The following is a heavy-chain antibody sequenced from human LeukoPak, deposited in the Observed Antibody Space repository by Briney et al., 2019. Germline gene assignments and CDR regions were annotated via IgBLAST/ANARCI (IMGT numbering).Heavy chain of an antibody. CDR1: GYTFTSYA. Sequence: GASVKVSCKASGYTFTSYAMHWERQAPGQRLEWMGWINAGNGNTKYSQKFQGRVTITRDTSASTAYMELSSLRSEDTAVYYCARGIAAAANYYYGMDVWGQGTTVTVSS. J-gene: IGHJ6*02. CDR2: INAGNGNT. CDR3: ARGIAAAANYYYGMDV. V-gene: IGHV1-3*01. D-gene: IGHD6-13*01.